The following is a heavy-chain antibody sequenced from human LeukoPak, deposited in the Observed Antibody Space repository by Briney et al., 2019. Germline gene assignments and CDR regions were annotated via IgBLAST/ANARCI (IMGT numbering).Heavy chain of an antibody. D-gene: IGHD3-22*01. J-gene: IGHJ3*02. CDR1: GFTFSSYS. CDR2: ISSSSSYI. Sequence: GGTLRLSCAASGFTFSSYSMNWVRQAPGKGLEWVSSISSSSSYIYYADSVKGRFTISRDNAKNSLYLQMNSLRAEDTAVYYCARERGHFSHDSSEIPEAIWAPGTMVNVYS. CDR3: ARERGHFSHDSSEIPEAI. V-gene: IGHV3-21*01.